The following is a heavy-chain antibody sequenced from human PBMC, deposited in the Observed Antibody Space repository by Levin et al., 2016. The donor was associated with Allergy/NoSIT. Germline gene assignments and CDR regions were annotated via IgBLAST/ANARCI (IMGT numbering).Heavy chain of an antibody. J-gene: IGHJ4*02. CDR3: ARDHFGIAGAGPDY. CDR2: IIPIVGKT. Sequence: WVRQAPGQGLEWMGMIIPIVGKTNYAQKLQGRVTMTTDTSATTAYMELRSLRSDDTAVYYCARDHFGIAGAGPDYWGQGTLVTVSS. V-gene: IGHV1-18*01. D-gene: IGHD6-13*01.